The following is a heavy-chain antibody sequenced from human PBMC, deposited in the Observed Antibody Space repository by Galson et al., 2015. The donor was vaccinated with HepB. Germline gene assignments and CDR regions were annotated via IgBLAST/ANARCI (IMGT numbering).Heavy chain of an antibody. D-gene: IGHD3-22*01. CDR3: AKDLNDWSGSSGYYFDAFDI. V-gene: IGHV3-30*18. J-gene: IGHJ3*02. CDR2: ISYDGSNK. CDR1: GFTFSSYG. Sequence: SLRLSCAASGFTFSSYGMHWVRQAPGKGLEWVAVISYDGSNKYYADSVKGRFTISRDNSKNTLYLQMNSLRAEDTAVYYCAKDLNDWSGSSGYYFDAFDIWGQGTMVTVSS.